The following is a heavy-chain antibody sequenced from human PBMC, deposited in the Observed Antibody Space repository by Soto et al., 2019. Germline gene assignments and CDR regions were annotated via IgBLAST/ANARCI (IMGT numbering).Heavy chain of an antibody. V-gene: IGHV3-23*01. Sequence: GGSLRLSWAASGFTFSSYAMSWIRQAPGKGLEWVSAISGSGGSTYYADPVKGRFTISRDNSKNTLYLQMNSLRAEDTAVYYCATDIVVVVAATGAFDIWGQGTMVTVSS. CDR3: ATDIVVVVAATGAFDI. CDR2: ISGSGGST. J-gene: IGHJ3*02. CDR1: GFTFSSYA. D-gene: IGHD2-15*01.